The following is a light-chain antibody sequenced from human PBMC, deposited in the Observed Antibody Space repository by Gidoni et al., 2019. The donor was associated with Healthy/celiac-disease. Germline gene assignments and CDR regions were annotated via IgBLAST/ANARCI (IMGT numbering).Light chain of an antibody. CDR2: DAS. Sequence: DIQMTQSPSSLSVSVGDRVTITCQASQDVSNYLNWFQQKPGRAPRLLIYDASSLETGVPSRFSGRGSGTHFTFTISNLQSEDIATYYCQQYDNLPLTFGGGTKVVIK. V-gene: IGKV1-33*01. J-gene: IGKJ4*01. CDR3: QQYDNLPLT. CDR1: QDVSNY.